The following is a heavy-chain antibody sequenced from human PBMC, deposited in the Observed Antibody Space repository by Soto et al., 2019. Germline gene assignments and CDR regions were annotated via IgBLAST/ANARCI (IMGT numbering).Heavy chain of an antibody. CDR1: GFAFSNYA. V-gene: IGHV3-23*01. J-gene: IGHJ4*02. CDR3: AKDPNGDYIGEFEH. Sequence: EVQLLESGGDLVQPGGSLRLSCAASGFAFSNYAVTWVRQAQGKGLEWVSSISRSSNVIYYADSVKGRFIISRDNSKDTLYLQMNSLRAEDTDRYYWAKDPNGDYIGEFEHWGQRTLVTVS. D-gene: IGHD4-17*01. CDR2: ISRSSNVI.